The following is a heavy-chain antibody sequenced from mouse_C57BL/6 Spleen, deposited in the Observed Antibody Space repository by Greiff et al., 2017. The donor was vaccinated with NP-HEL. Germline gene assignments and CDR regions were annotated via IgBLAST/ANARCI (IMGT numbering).Heavy chain of an antibody. V-gene: IGHV1-76*01. CDR1: GYTFTDYY. CDR2: IYPGSGNT. CDR3: AREGAYAMDY. Sequence: VKLMESGAELVRPGASVKLSCKASGYTFTDYYINWVKQRPGQGLEWIARIYPGSGNTYYNEKFKGKATLTAEKSSSTAYMQLSSLTSEDSAVYFCAREGAYAMDYWGQGTSVTVSS. J-gene: IGHJ4*01.